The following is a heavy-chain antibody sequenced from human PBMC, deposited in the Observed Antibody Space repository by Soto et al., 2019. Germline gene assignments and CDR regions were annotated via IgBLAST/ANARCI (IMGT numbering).Heavy chain of an antibody. J-gene: IGHJ4*02. CDR3: ASTYSGYEDFDY. D-gene: IGHD5-12*01. V-gene: IGHV3-9*01. CDR2: ISWNSAYI. CDR1: GFTFDDYA. Sequence: SLRLSCVAPGFTFDDYAMHWVRQVPEKGLEWVSVISWNSAYIGYADSVKGRFTISRDNAKNSVSLQMNSLRTEDTALYYCASTYSGYEDFDYWGQGTLVTVSS.